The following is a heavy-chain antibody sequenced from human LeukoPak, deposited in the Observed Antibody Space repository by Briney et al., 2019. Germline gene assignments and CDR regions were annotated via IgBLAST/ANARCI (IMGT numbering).Heavy chain of an antibody. D-gene: IGHD5-18*01. J-gene: IGHJ4*02. V-gene: IGHV3-23*01. Sequence: GGSLRLSCAASGFTFSSYAMSWVRQAPGKGLEWVSAISSSGGSTFYADSVKGRFTISRDNSRNTLYLQMNSLRAEDTAVYYCAKEAAMAPYYFDYWGQGTQVTVSS. CDR3: AKEAAMAPYYFDY. CDR2: ISSSGGST. CDR1: GFTFSSYA.